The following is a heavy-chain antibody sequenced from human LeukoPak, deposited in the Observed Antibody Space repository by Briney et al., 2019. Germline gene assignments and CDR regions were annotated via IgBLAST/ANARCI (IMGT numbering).Heavy chain of an antibody. CDR1: GFTVSINY. Sequence: GGSLRLSCAASGFTVSINYMSWVRQAPGKGLEWVSVIYSGGSTYYADSVKGRFTISRDNSKNTLYLQMNSLRAEDTAVYYCARVRHVGAYYFDYWGQGTLVTVSS. CDR3: ARVRHVGAYYFDY. D-gene: IGHD1-26*01. CDR2: IYSGGST. V-gene: IGHV3-53*01. J-gene: IGHJ4*02.